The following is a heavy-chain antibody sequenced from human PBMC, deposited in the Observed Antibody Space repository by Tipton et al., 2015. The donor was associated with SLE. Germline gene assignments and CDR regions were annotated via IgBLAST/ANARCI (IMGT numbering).Heavy chain of an antibody. CDR2: ISSSSSYI. J-gene: IGHJ4*02. Sequence: SLRLSCAASGFTFSSYGMHWVRQAPGKGLEWVSSISSSSSYIYYADSVKGRFTISRDNAKNSLYLQMNSLRAEDTAVYYCARGGAVAGHFDYWGQGTLVTVSS. CDR1: GFTFSSYG. D-gene: IGHD6-19*01. CDR3: ARGGAVAGHFDY. V-gene: IGHV3-21*01.